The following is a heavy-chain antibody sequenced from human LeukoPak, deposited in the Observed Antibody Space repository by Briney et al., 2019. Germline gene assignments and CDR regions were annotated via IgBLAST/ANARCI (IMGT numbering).Heavy chain of an antibody. D-gene: IGHD5-12*01. Sequence: ASVKVSCKASGYTFSDYYLHWVRQAPGQGLDWMGSINPKTGGTNYAQKLQGRVTMTRDTSSNTAYMELSRLTSDDPAVFYCARPKGFSAYDGQFDYWGPGTLVTVSS. J-gene: IGHJ4*02. CDR1: GYTFSDYY. CDR2: INPKTGGT. CDR3: ARPKGFSAYDGQFDY. V-gene: IGHV1-2*02.